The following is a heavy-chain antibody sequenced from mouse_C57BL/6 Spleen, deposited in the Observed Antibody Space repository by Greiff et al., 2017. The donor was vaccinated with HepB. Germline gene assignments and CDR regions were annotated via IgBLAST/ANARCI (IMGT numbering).Heavy chain of an antibody. CDR3: ARHGVDYFDY. CDR2: ISSGGSYT. D-gene: IGHD1-1*02. J-gene: IGHJ2*01. CDR1: GFTFSSYG. Sequence: EVKLVESGGDLVKPGGSLKLSCAASGFTFSSYGMSWVRQTPDKRLEWVATISSGGSYTYYPDSVKGRFTISRDNAKNTLYLQMSSLKSEDTAMYYCARHGVDYFDYWGQGTTLTVSS. V-gene: IGHV5-6*01.